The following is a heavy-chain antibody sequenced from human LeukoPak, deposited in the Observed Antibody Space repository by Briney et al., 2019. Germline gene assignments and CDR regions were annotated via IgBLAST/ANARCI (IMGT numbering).Heavy chain of an antibody. CDR3: ARDYYDSSGYYWGGY. CDR1: GFTFSSYG. D-gene: IGHD3-22*01. J-gene: IGHJ4*02. CDR2: ISYDGSNK. V-gene: IGHV3-30*03. Sequence: GGSLRLSCAASGFTFSSYGMHWVRQAPGRGLEWVAVISYDGSNKYYADSVEGRFTISRDNSKNTLYLQMNSLRAEDTAVYYCARDYYDSSGYYWGGYWGQGTLVTVSS.